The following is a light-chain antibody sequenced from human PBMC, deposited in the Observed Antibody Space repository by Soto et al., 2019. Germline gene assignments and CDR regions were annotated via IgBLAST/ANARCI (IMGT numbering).Light chain of an antibody. CDR3: QQYGSSPRT. CDR1: QSISSNY. CDR2: GAS. Sequence: EIVLTQSPGTLSMSPGERATLSCRASQSISSNYLAWYQQKPGQAPRLLIYGASSRATGIPDRFSGSGSGTDFTLTISRLEAEDLAVYYCQQYGSSPRTFGQGTKVEF. V-gene: IGKV3-20*01. J-gene: IGKJ1*01.